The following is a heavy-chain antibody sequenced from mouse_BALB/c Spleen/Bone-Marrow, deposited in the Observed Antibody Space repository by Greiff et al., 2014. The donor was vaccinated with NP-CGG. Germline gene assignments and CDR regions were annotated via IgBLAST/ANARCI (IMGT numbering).Heavy chain of an antibody. CDR3: ATYYYGSSWGVAY. J-gene: IGHJ3*01. CDR1: GFNIKDTY. D-gene: IGHD1-1*01. V-gene: IGHV14-3*02. Sequence: VQLKESGAELVKPGASVKLSCTASGFNIKDTYMHWVKQRPEQGLEWIGRIDPANGNTKYDPKFQGKATITADTSSNTAYLQLSSLTSEDTAVYYCATYYYGSSWGVAYWGQGTLVTVSA. CDR2: IDPANGNT.